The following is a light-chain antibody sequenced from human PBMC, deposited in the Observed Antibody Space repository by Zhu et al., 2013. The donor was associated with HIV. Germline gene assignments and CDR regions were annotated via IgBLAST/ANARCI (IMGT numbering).Light chain of an antibody. V-gene: IGKV1-27*01. Sequence: DIQMTQSPSSLSASVGDRVTITCRASQAISNYLAWYQQKPGNVPKLLIHTASTLQTGVPSRFSGRGSGTHFTLTISSLQPEDAATYYCQKYNSAPLTFGQGTKVEIK. J-gene: IGKJ1*01. CDR2: TAS. CDR3: QKYNSAPLT. CDR1: QAISNY.